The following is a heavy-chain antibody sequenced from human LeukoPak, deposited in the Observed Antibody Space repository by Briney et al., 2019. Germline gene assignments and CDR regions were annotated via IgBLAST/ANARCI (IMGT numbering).Heavy chain of an antibody. CDR3: ARDTAGGGLRYFDWINLVPKSNWFDP. J-gene: IGHJ5*02. CDR1: GYTFSSNY. CDR2: INPSGGST. D-gene: IGHD3-9*01. V-gene: IGHV1-46*01. Sequence: ASVKVSCKASGYTFSSNYMHWVRQAPGQGLEWMGIINPSGGSTNYAQKFQGRVTMTTDTSTSTAYMELRSLRSDDTAVYYCARDTAGGGLRYFDWINLVPKSNWFDPWGQGTLVTVSS.